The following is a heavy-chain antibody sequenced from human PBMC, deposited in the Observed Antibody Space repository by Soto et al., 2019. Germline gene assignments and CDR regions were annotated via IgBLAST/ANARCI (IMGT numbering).Heavy chain of an antibody. Sequence: ASVKVSCKASGYTFTSYGISWVRQAPGQGLEWMGWISAYNGNTNYAQKLQGRVTMTTDTSTSTAYMELRSLRSDDTAVYYCARTFPMVRGVIPIDYWGQGTLVTVSS. V-gene: IGHV1-18*01. CDR2: ISAYNGNT. CDR1: GYTFTSYG. CDR3: ARTFPMVRGVIPIDY. D-gene: IGHD3-10*01. J-gene: IGHJ4*02.